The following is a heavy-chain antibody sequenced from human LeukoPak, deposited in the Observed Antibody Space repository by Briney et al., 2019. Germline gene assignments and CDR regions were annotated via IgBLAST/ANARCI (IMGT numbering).Heavy chain of an antibody. J-gene: IGHJ4*02. V-gene: IGHV3-66*01. CDR3: ARDRAYYFDY. D-gene: IGHD3-10*01. CDR1: GFTVSSNY. Sequence: GGSLRLSCAASGFTVSSNYMSWVRQAPGKGLEWVSVIYSGGSTYYADSVKGRFTISRDNSKNTLYLQMSSLRAEDTAVYYCARDRAYYFDYWGQGTRVTVSS. CDR2: IYSGGST.